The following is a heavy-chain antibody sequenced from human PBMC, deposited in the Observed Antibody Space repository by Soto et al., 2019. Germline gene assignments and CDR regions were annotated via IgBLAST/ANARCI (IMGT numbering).Heavy chain of an antibody. V-gene: IGHV3-33*01. CDR1: GFTFSSYG. CDR2: IWYDGSNK. D-gene: IGHD3-10*01. CDR3: ARERDSGVEYYGSGTLDY. Sequence: GGSLRLSCAASGFTFSSYGMHWVRQAPGKGLEWVAVIWYDGSNKYYADSVKGRFTISRDNSKNTLYLQMNSLRAEDTAVYYCARERDSGVEYYGSGTLDYWGQGTLVTVSS. J-gene: IGHJ4*02.